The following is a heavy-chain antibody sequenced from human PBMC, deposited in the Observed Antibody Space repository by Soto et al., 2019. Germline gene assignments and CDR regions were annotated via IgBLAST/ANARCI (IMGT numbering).Heavy chain of an antibody. CDR2: IIPLFGTT. J-gene: IGHJ4*02. Sequence: QVQLVQSGAEVKKPGSSVKVSCRASGGTFSKFVVSWVRQAPGQGLEWMGGIIPLFGTTNYAQKFQGSVTITADKSTTTAYMELGSLSSDDTAVYSCASREGVAGPATYISPGYYFDCWGQGTLVTVSS. V-gene: IGHV1-69*06. D-gene: IGHD2-15*01. CDR3: ASREGVAGPATYISPGYYFDC. CDR1: GGTFSKFV.